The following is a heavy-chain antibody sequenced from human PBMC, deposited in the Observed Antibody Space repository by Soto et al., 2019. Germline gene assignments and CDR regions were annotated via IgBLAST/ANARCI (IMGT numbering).Heavy chain of an antibody. V-gene: IGHV3-23*01. CDR2: IDPSGGST. D-gene: IGHD3-3*01. J-gene: IGHJ4*02. CDR1: GFTFSSYA. CDR3: AKDGDSWSGYYPFFDY. Sequence: GSLRLSCAASGFTFSSYAMSWVRQAPGKGLEWVSVIDPSGGSTYYADSVKGRFTISRDNSKNTLYLQMHSLRAEDTAGYYCAKDGDSWSGYYPFFDYWGQGTMVTVYS.